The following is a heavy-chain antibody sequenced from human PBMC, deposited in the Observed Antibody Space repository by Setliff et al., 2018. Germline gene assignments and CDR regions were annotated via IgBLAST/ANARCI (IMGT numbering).Heavy chain of an antibody. CDR2: IGHTGSI. D-gene: IGHD2-21*02. CDR1: GYSVSSGYI. CDR3: ARDLGHGGDSDY. J-gene: IGHJ4*02. Sequence: SETLSLTCTVSGYSVSSGYIWGWIRQPPGKGLEWVGNIGHTGSINYNPSLKSRLTISRDTSKNQVPLKLNSVTATDTAVYYCARDLGHGGDSDYWGQGILVTVSS. V-gene: IGHV4-38-2*02.